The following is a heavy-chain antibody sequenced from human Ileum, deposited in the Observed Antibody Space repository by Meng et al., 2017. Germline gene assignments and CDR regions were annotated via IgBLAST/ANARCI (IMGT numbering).Heavy chain of an antibody. V-gene: IGHV3-23*01. D-gene: IGHD2-15*01. CDR1: GFTFSHFA. J-gene: IGHJ5*02. Sequence: LGAGGRSVQSGGSLVLSRAASGFTFSHFAMGWVRLAPGKGLEWVALITGGGEYTYHAESVRGRFTISRDNVKNTLDLQMDSLRAEDTALYYCAKADWIVVSWFDPWGQGILVTVSS. CDR3: AKADWIVVSWFDP. CDR2: ITGGGEYT.